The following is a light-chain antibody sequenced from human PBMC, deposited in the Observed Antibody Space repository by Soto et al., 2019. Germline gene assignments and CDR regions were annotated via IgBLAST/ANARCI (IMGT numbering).Light chain of an antibody. V-gene: IGKV1-9*01. CDR3: QQLNSYPRTA. CDR1: QGISSY. Sequence: DLPLTQSPSFLSASVGDRVTITCRASQGISSYLAWYQQKPGKAPKLLIYAASTLQSGVPSRFSGSGSGTEFTLTISSLQPEDFATYYCQQLNSYPRTAFGQGTKLEIK. J-gene: IGKJ2*01. CDR2: AAS.